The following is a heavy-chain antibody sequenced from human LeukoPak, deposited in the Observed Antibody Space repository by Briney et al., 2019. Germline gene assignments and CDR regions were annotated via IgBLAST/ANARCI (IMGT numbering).Heavy chain of an antibody. J-gene: IGHJ4*02. CDR3: AKGTTMVRGVIF. V-gene: IGHV3-30*02. D-gene: IGHD3-10*01. CDR2: IRYDGSNK. CDR1: GFTFNSYG. Sequence: GGSLRLSCAASGFTFNSYGVHWVRQAPGKGLEWVAFIRYDGSNKYYADSVKGRFTISRDNSKNTLYLQMNSLRAEDTAVYYCAKGTTMVRGVIFWGQGTLVTVSS.